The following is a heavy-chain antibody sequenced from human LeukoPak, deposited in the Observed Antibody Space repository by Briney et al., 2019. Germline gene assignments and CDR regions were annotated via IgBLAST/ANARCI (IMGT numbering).Heavy chain of an antibody. Sequence: ASVKVSCKASGYTFTSYGISWVRQAPGQGLEWMGWISAYNGNTNYAQKLQGRVTMTTDTSTSTAYMELRSLRSDDTAVYYCAGGVSSSSWKKDYYYYYMDVWGKGTTVTVSS. V-gene: IGHV1-18*01. CDR3: AGGVSSSSWKKDYYYYYMDV. J-gene: IGHJ6*03. CDR1: GYTFTSYG. CDR2: ISAYNGNT. D-gene: IGHD6-13*01.